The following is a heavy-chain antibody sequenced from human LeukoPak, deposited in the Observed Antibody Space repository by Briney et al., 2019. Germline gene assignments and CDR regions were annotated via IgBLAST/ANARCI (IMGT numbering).Heavy chain of an antibody. D-gene: IGHD2-15*01. CDR2: INSDGSST. CDR1: GFTFSSYW. Sequence: PGGSLRLSCAASGFTFSSYWMHWVRQAPGKGLVWVSRINSDGSSTSYADSVKGRFTISRDNSRNTVDLQMNSLGAEDAAVYYCAKSLAFAATGGGMDVWGQGTTVTVSS. CDR3: AKSLAFAATGGGMDV. V-gene: IGHV3-74*01. J-gene: IGHJ6*02.